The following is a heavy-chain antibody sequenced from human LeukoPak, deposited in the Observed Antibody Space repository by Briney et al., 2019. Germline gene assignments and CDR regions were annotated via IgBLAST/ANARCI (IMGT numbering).Heavy chain of an antibody. V-gene: IGHV1-46*01. CDR2: VNTNGGST. Sequence: ASVKVSCKASGYIFSNYYIHWVRQAPGQSLEWLGIVNTNGGSTTFARKFQGRVFMSRDTSTSTVYLELRSLRSDDTAVYYCARDRKTWIQLSPYDHWGQGTLVTVSS. CDR3: ARDRKTWIQLSPYDH. D-gene: IGHD5-18*01. CDR1: GYIFSNYY. J-gene: IGHJ4*02.